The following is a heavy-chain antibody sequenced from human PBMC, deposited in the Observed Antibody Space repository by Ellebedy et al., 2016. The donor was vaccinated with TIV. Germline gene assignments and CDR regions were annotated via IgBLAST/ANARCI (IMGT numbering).Heavy chain of an antibody. CDR3: ARTHYRFGVIDYLDY. J-gene: IGHJ4*02. Sequence: AASVKVSCKASDNTFSRFGFTWVRQAPGQGLEWMGWISAYNGNTKYAQMLQGRVTMTTDTSTNTAYMELRSLRSDDTALYYCARTHYRFGVIDYLDYWGQGTLVTVSS. CDR1: DNTFSRFG. CDR2: ISAYNGNT. V-gene: IGHV1-18*04. D-gene: IGHD3-10*01.